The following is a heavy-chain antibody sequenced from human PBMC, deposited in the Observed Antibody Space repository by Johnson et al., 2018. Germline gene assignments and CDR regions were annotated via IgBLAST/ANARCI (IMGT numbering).Heavy chain of an antibody. J-gene: IGHJ3*02. Sequence: QLVQSGGGLVQPGGSLRLSCAASGFAVNDNHMSWVRQAPGKGLEWVSTIYRGGNTYYADSVKGRFPISRDNSKNSLFLQMNSLRAEDTAVYYCASSSIVVSSGAFDMWGQGTMVTVSS. V-gene: IGHV3-66*02. CDR2: IYRGGNT. D-gene: IGHD2-15*01. CDR1: GFAVNDNH. CDR3: ASSSIVVSSGAFDM.